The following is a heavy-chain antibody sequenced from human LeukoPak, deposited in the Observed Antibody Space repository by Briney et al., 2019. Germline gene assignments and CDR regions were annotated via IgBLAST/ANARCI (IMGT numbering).Heavy chain of an antibody. CDR1: GDSISSVNYY. CDR2: IYYSGST. CDR3: ARALPVRGVISDAFDI. V-gene: IGHV4-30-4*08. D-gene: IGHD3-10*01. Sequence: PSQTLSLTCTVSGDSISSVNYYWSWIRQPAGKGLEWIGYIYYSGSTYYNPSLKSRVTISVDTSKNQFSLKLSSVTAADTAVYYCARALPVRGVISDAFDIWGQGTMVTVSS. J-gene: IGHJ3*02.